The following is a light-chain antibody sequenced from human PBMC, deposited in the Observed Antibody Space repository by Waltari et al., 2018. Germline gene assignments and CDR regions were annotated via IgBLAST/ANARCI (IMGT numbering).Light chain of an antibody. CDR1: KLGDQY. CDR3: QAWDSSTGEV. J-gene: IGLJ2*01. CDR2: QDS. Sequence: SYELTQPPSVSVSPGQTASITCSGDKLGDQYACWYQQKPGQSPVLVIYQDSKRPSGFPERFSGSNSGNTATLTISGTQAMDEADYYCQAWDSSTGEVFGGGTKLTVL. V-gene: IGLV3-1*01.